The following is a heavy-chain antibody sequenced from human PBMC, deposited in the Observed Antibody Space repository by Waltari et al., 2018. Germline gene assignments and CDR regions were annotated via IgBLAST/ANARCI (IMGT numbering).Heavy chain of an antibody. D-gene: IGHD4-17*01. CDR2: ISSSSSTI. CDR3: ARDKGDYVTSGGY. J-gene: IGHJ4*02. Sequence: EVQLVESGGGLVQTGGSLRLSCAASGFTFSSYSMTWVRQAPGKGLEWVSYISSSSSTIYYADSVKGRFTISRDNAKNSLYLQMNSLRAEDTAVYYCARDKGDYVTSGGYWGQGTLVTVSS. V-gene: IGHV3-48*04. CDR1: GFTFSSYS.